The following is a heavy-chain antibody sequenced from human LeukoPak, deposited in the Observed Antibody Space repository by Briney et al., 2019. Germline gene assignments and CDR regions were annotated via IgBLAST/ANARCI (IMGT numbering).Heavy chain of an antibody. CDR3: ARDPRVGATNYYYGMDV. V-gene: IGHV4-4*07. D-gene: IGHD1-26*01. CDR1: GGSLSSYY. CDR2: IYTSGST. J-gene: IGHJ6*02. Sequence: PSETLSLTCTVSGGSLSSYYWSWIRQPAGKGLEWIGRIYTSGSTNYNPSLKSRVTMSVDTSKNQFSLKLSSVTAADTAVYYCARDPRVGATNYYYGMDVWGQGTTVTVSS.